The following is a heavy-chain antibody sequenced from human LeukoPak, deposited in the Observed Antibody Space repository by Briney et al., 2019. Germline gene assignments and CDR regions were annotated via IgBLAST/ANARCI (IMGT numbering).Heavy chain of an antibody. J-gene: IGHJ6*02. CDR3: ARDLQLWFYYYYYGMDV. CDR1: GYTFTSYY. V-gene: IGHV1-46*01. Sequence: ASVKVSCKASGYTFTSYYMHWVRQAPGQGLEWMGITNPSGGSTSYAQKFQGRVTMTRDTSTSTVYMELSSLRSEDTAVYYCARDLQLWFYYYYYGMDVWGQGTTVTVSS. CDR2: TNPSGGST. D-gene: IGHD5-18*01.